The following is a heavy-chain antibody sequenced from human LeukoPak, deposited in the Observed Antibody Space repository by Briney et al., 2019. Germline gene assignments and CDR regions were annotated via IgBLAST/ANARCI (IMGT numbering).Heavy chain of an antibody. CDR2: IEQDGSEK. D-gene: IGHD4/OR15-4a*01. Sequence: AGGSLRLSCTASGFTFSDYWMSWVRQTPGKGLEWVASIEQDGSEKFYVDSVKGRFTISRDNAKNSLFLQMNSLRADDTAVYYCARPSVLGPNTDYWGQGTLLTVSS. CDR3: ARPSVLGPNTDY. V-gene: IGHV3-7*01. CDR1: GFTFSDYW. J-gene: IGHJ4*02.